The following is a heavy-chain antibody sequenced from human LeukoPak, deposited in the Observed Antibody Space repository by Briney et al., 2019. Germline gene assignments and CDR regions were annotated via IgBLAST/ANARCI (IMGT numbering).Heavy chain of an antibody. CDR3: ARDLDYYGSP. CDR2: LNPSGGSS. J-gene: IGHJ5*02. Sequence: ASVKVSCKASGYTVTSYYMHWVRQAPGQGLEWMGILNPSGGSSSYAQKFQGRATLTRATSTSTVYMELSSLRSEDTAVYYCARDLDYYGSPWGQGTLVTVSS. D-gene: IGHD3-10*01. V-gene: IGHV1-46*01. CDR1: GYTVTSYY.